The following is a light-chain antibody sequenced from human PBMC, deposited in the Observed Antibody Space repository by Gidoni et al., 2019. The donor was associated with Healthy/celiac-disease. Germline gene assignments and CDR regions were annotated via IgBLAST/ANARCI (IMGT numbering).Light chain of an antibody. V-gene: IGLV2-23*01. J-gene: IGLJ1*01. CDR1: SSDVGSYNL. CDR2: EGS. CDR3: CSYAGSSSSYV. Sequence: QSALTQPASVSGFPGPSITISCTGTSSDVGSYNLVSWYQQHPGKSPKLMIYEGSKRPSGVSNRFSGSKSGNTASLTISGLQAEDEADYYCCSYAGSSSSYVFGPGTKVTVL.